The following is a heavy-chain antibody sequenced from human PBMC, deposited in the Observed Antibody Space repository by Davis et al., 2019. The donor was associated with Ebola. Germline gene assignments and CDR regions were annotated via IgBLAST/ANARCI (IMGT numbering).Heavy chain of an antibody. V-gene: IGHV3-74*01. CDR1: GFTFSSYW. CDR2: INSDGSST. J-gene: IGHJ6*02. CDR3: ARGTCSSTSCYLYYYYGMDV. Sequence: HTGGSLRLSCAASGFTFSSYWMHWVRQAPGKGLVWVSRINSDGSSTNYADSVKGRFTISRDNAKNTLYLQMNSLRAEDTAVYYCARGTCSSTSCYLYYYYGMDVWGQGTTVTVSS. D-gene: IGHD2-2*01.